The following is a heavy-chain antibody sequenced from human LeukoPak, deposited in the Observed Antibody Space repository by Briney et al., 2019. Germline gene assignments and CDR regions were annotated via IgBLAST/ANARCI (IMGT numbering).Heavy chain of an antibody. CDR3: ACLTTADAFDI. D-gene: IGHD3-22*01. J-gene: IGHJ3*02. CDR1: GGSISSYY. V-gene: IGHV4-59*01. Sequence: SSETLSLTCTVSGGSISSYYWSWIRQPPGKGLEWIGYIYDSGSTNYNPSLKSRVTISVDTSKNQFSLKLSSVTAADTAVYYCACLTTADAFDIWGQGTMVTVSS. CDR2: IYDSGST.